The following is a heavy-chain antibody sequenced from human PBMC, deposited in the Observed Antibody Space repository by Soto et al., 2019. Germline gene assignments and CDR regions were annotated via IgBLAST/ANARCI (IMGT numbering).Heavy chain of an antibody. CDR2: IYPGDSDT. CDR3: ARHLPPPYSSSWYGAYYYGMDV. J-gene: IGHJ6*02. Sequence: GGSLKISCKGSGYSFTSYWIGWVRQMRGKGLEWVGIIYPGDSDTRYSPSFQGQVTISADKSISTAYLQWSSLKASDTAMYYCARHLPPPYSSSWYGAYYYGMDVWGQGTTVTVSS. D-gene: IGHD6-13*01. V-gene: IGHV5-51*01. CDR1: GYSFTSYW.